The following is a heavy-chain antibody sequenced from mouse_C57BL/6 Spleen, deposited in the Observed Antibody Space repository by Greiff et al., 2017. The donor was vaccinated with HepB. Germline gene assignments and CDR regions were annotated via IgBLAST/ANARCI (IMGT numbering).Heavy chain of an antibody. CDR3: ARGDSSGYLAWFAY. D-gene: IGHD3-2*02. CDR2: ILPGSGST. V-gene: IGHV1-9*01. CDR1: GYTFTGYW. Sequence: QVQLKQSGAELMKPGASVKLSCKAPGYTFTGYWIEWVKQRPGHGLEWIGEILPGSGSTNYNEKFKGKATFTADTSSNTAYMQLSSLTTEDSAIYYCARGDSSGYLAWFAYWGQGTLVTVSA. J-gene: IGHJ3*01.